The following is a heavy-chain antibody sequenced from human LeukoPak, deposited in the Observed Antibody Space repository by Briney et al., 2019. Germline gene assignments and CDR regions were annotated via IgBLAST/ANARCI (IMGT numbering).Heavy chain of an antibody. V-gene: IGHV3-64*01. CDR2: ISAYGGST. CDR1: GFTFCTYG. CDR3: ARVSARSRSGYNYGYDY. Sequence: PGGSLRLSCAASGFTFCTYGMHWVRQAPGKGPEYVSAISAYGGSTYYANSVKGRFTISRDNSKNTLYLQMGSLRVEDMAIYYCARVSARSRSGYNYGYDYWGQGTLVTVSS. D-gene: IGHD5-18*01. J-gene: IGHJ4*02.